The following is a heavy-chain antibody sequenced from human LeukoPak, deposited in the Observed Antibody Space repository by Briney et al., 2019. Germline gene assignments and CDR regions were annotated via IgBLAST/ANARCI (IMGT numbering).Heavy chain of an antibody. V-gene: IGHV4-39*01. CDR1: GGSISSSSYY. CDR3: ASGYYSYGEYYFDY. J-gene: IGHJ4*02. D-gene: IGHD3-3*01. CDR2: IYYSGST. Sequence: PSETLSLTCTVSGGSISSSSYYWGWIRQPPGKGLEWIGSIYYSGSTYYNPSLKSRVTISVDTSKNQFSLKLSSVTAADTAVYYCASGYYSYGEYYFDYWGQGTLVTVSS.